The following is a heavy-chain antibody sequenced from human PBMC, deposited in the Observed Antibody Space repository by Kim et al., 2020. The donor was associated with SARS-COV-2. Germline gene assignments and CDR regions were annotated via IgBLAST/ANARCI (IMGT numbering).Heavy chain of an antibody. D-gene: IGHD3-10*01. V-gene: IGHV3-30*04. CDR2: ISYDGSNK. J-gene: IGHJ3*02. CDR3: ARDVLLWFGDDAFDI. CDR1: GFTFSSYA. Sequence: GGSLRHSCAASGFTFSSYAMHWVRQAPGKGLEWVAVISYDGSNKYYADSVKGRFTISRDNSKNTLYLQMNSLRAEDTAVYYCARDVLLWFGDDAFDIWG.